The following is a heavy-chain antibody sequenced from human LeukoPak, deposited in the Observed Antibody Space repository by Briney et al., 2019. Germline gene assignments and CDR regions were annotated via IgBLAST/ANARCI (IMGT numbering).Heavy chain of an antibody. CDR1: GGSFSGYY. D-gene: IGHD6-13*01. Sequence: PSETLSLTCAVYGGSFSGYYWSWIRQPPGEGLEWIGEINHSGSTNYNPSLKSRVTISVDTSENQFSLKLSSVTAADTAVYYCARGRISSWYYYYMDVWGKGTTVTVSS. CDR3: ARGRISSWYYYYMDV. CDR2: INHSGST. J-gene: IGHJ6*03. V-gene: IGHV4-34*01.